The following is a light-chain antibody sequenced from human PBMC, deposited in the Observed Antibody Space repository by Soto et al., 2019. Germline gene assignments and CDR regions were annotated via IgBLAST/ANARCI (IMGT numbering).Light chain of an antibody. CDR3: QQYGSSPP. V-gene: IGKV3-20*01. CDR1: QSVSSGY. J-gene: IGKJ4*01. CDR2: GAS. Sequence: EIVLTQSPGTLSLSPGERATLSCRASQSVSSGYLAWYQQKPGQAPRLLIYGASSRATGIPDRFSGSGSGTAFTLTISRLEPEDFAVCYWQQYGSSPPFGGGTKVEIK.